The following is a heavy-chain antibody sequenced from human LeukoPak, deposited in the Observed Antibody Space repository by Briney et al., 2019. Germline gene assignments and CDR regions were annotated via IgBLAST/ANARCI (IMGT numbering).Heavy chain of an antibody. V-gene: IGHV3-7*01. D-gene: IGHD6-13*01. CDR1: GFTFSSYW. CDR3: ARDGVAAAGPHDYYFDY. Sequence: PGGSLRLSCAASGFTFSSYWMNWVRQAPGRGLEWVANIKPDGSGKYYVDSVKGRFTISRDNAKNSLYLQMNSLRAEDTAVYYCARDGVAAAGPHDYYFDYWGQGTLVTVSS. J-gene: IGHJ4*02. CDR2: IKPDGSGK.